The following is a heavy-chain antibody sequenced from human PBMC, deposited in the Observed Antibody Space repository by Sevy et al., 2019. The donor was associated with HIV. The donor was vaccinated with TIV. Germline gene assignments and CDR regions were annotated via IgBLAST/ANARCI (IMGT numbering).Heavy chain of an antibody. V-gene: IGHV3-11*01. J-gene: IGHJ4*02. CDR3: ARDLGIAARGYVDY. Sequence: GGSLRLSCAASGFTFSDYYMSWIRQAPGKGLEWVSYISSSGSTIYYGDSVKGRFTISRDNAKNSLYLQRNRLRAEDTAVYYCARDLGIAARGYVDYWGQGTLVTVSS. D-gene: IGHD6-6*01. CDR1: GFTFSDYY. CDR2: ISSSGSTI.